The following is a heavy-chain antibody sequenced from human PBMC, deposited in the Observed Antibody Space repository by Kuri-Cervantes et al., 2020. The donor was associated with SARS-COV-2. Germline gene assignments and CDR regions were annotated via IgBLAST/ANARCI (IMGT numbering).Heavy chain of an antibody. V-gene: IGHV1-18*01. CDR3: ARGELTGGNYYYGMDV. CDR1: GYTFTSYG. D-gene: IGHD7-27*01. J-gene: IGHJ6*02. Sequence: GGSLRLSCKASGYTFTSYGISWVRQAPGQGLEWMGWISAYNGNTNYAQKLQGRVTMTTDTSTSTAYMELRSLRSDDTAVYYCARGELTGGNYYYGMDVWGQGTTVTVSS. CDR2: ISAYNGNT.